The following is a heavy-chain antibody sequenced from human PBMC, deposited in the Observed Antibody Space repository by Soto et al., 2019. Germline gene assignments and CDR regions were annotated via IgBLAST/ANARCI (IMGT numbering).Heavy chain of an antibody. J-gene: IGHJ6*02. D-gene: IGHD2-2*01. CDR2: ISAYNGNT. V-gene: IGHV1-18*04. CDR3: VRDRIVVVPAAIEDGGYYYYYGMDV. CDR1: GYTFTSYG. Sequence: ASVKVSCKASGYTFTSYGISWVRQAPGQGLEWMGWISAYNGNTNYAQKLQGRVTMTTDTSTSTAYMELRSLRSDDTAVYYCVRDRIVVVPAAIEDGGYYYYYGMDVWGQGTTVTVSS.